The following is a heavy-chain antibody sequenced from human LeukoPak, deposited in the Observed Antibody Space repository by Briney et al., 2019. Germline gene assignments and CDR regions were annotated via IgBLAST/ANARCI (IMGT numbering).Heavy chain of an antibody. D-gene: IGHD2-2*01. CDR3: ARQRRIPDCSSTSCYFPGQQEIDY. V-gene: IGHV1-2*02. CDR2: INPNSGDT. J-gene: IGHJ4*02. Sequence: ASVKVSCKASGYTFTAYYVHWVRQAPGQGLEWMGWINPNSGDTSSAQKFQGRVTMTRDTSISTVYMELSRLRSDDTAVYYCARQRRIPDCSSTSCYFPGQQEIDYWGQGTLVTVSS. CDR1: GYTFTAYY.